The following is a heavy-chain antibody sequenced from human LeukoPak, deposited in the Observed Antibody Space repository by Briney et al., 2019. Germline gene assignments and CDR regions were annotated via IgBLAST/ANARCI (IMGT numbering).Heavy chain of an antibody. CDR3: AKATYYDFWSGYYSFDY. V-gene: IGHV3-23*01. CDR2: ISGSGGST. D-gene: IGHD3-3*01. Sequence: GGSLRLSCAASGFTFSSYAMSWVRQAPGKGLEWVSAISGSGGSTYYADSVKGRFTISRDNSKNTLYLQMNNLRAEDTAVYYCAKATYYDFWSGYYSFDYWGQGTLVTVSS. CDR1: GFTFSSYA. J-gene: IGHJ4*02.